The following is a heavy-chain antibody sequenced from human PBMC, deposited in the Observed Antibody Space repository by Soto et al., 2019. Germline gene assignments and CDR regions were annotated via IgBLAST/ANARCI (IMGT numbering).Heavy chain of an antibody. J-gene: IGHJ6*03. V-gene: IGHV4-59*08. CDR1: GGSISSYY. Sequence: SETLSLTCTVSGGSISSYYWSWIRQPPGKGLEWIGYIYYSGSTNYNPSLKSRVTISVDTSKNQFSLKLSSVTAADTAVYYCASGGYGVHYMDVWGKGTTVTVSS. CDR3: ASGGYGVHYMDV. CDR2: IYYSGST. D-gene: IGHD1-26*01.